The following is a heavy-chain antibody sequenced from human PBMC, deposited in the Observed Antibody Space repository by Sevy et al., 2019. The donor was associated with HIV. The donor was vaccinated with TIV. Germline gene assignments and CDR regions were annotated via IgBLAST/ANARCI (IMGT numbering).Heavy chain of an antibody. J-gene: IGHJ4*02. D-gene: IGHD3-16*01. CDR1: GFTFSDFY. CDR3: VRGGGRIHDFDY. CDR2: ISDSGHIK. Sequence: GGSVRLSCAASGFTFSDFYMSWIRQAPGKGLEWVSYISDSGHIKHYEDSVKGRFLISRDNAHNTVHLQMNSLTAEDTADYYCVRGGGRIHDFDYWGRGTLVTVSS. V-gene: IGHV3-11*01.